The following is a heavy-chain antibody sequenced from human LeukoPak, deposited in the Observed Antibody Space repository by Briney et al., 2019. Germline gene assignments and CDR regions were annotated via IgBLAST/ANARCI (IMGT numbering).Heavy chain of an antibody. D-gene: IGHD3-10*01. J-gene: IGHJ4*02. CDR2: ISGDSDNK. Sequence: GGSLRLSCAASRFNAAAYAMYWVRQPPGKSLEWVSLISGDSDNKYSAASVKGRFTISRDNSKNSLYLQMNSLTTEDTALYYCAIAYESGSFYRAFAYWGQGALVTVSS. V-gene: IGHV3-43*02. CDR3: AIAYESGSFYRAFAY. CDR1: RFNAAAYA.